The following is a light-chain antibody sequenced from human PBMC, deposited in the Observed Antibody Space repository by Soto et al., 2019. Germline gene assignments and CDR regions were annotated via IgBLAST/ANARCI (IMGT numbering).Light chain of an antibody. CDR3: QQHKSYPRT. J-gene: IGKJ1*01. CDR1: QIIDIA. V-gene: IGKV1-5*03. CDR2: RAS. Sequence: DIQMTQSPSTLSASVGDRVTITCRASQIIDIALAWYQQKPGKAPKVLIYRASNLERGVPSRFSGSGSGTEFTLTISSLQPDDFATYYCQQHKSYPRTFGLGTKVELK.